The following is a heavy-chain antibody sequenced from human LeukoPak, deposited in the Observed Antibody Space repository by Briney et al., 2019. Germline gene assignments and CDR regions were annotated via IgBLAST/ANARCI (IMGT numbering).Heavy chain of an antibody. Sequence: GGSLRLSCAASGFTVSSNYMSWVRQAPGKGLEWVSVIYSGGSTYYADSVKGRFTISSDNSKNTLYLQMNSLRAEDTAVYYCARDTTGYGSGDYWGQGTLVTVSS. D-gene: IGHD3-10*01. J-gene: IGHJ4*02. V-gene: IGHV3-66*01. CDR1: GFTVSSNY. CDR2: IYSGGST. CDR3: ARDTTGYGSGDY.